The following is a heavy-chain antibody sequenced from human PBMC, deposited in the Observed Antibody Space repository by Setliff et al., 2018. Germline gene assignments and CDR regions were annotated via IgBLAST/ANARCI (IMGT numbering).Heavy chain of an antibody. V-gene: IGHV4-59*08. D-gene: IGHD6-19*01. J-gene: IGHJ4*02. CDR3: ARGRAGHSGH. Sequence: PSETLSLTCTVSADSISLYYWSWIRQPPGKGLEWIGYVYDSGSTSYYNPSLKSRVTISVDTSKNQFSLKLSSVTAADTAVYYCARGRAGHSGHWGQGTLVTVS. CDR2: VYDSGSTS. CDR1: ADSISLYY.